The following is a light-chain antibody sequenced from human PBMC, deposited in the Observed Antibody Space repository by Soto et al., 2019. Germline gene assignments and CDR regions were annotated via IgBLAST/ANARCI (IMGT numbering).Light chain of an antibody. CDR2: GAS. CDR1: QSVSSY. CDR3: QQYGSSPVT. Sequence: EIVLTQSPGTLSLSPGERATLSCRASQSVSSYLAWYQQKPGQAPRLLIYGASSRATGIPDRFSGSGSGTGFTLTISRLEPEDFAVYYCQQYGSSPVTFGQGTKVDIK. V-gene: IGKV3-20*01. J-gene: IGKJ1*01.